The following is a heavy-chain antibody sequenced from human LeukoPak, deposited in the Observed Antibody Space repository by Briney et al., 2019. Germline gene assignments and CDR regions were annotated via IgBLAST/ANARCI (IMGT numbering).Heavy chain of an antibody. CDR3: AKGFLWELRTPAES. Sequence: GGSLRLSCAASGFSFSSYGMNWVRQAPGKGLEWLSFIRFDGSSNSYADSVKGRFTISRDNSKNTLYLQMNSLRAEDTAVYYCAKGFLWELRTPAESWGQGTLVTVSS. J-gene: IGHJ5*02. CDR2: IRFDGSSN. CDR1: GFSFSSYG. V-gene: IGHV3-30*02. D-gene: IGHD1-26*01.